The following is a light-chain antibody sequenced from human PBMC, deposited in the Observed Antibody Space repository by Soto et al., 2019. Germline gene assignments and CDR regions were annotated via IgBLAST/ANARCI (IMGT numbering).Light chain of an antibody. CDR2: KND. CDR3: AAWDDSLSGPL. J-gene: IGLJ3*02. V-gene: IGLV1-47*01. CDR1: SSNIRRNY. Sequence: QSVLTQPPSASGTPGQRVMISCSGSSSNIRRNYVSWYQQLPGTAPRLLIFKNDQRPSGVPDRFSGSKSGTSASLSISGLRSEVESDYYCAAWDDSLSGPLFGGGTKLTVL.